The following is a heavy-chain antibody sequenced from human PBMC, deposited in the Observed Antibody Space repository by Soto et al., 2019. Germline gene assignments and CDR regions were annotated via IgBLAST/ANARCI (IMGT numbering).Heavy chain of an antibody. Sequence: PSETLSLTCTVSGGSISGGDYYWSWIRQPPGKGLEWIGYIYYSGSTYYNPSLKSRVTISVDTSKNQFSLKLSSVTAADTAVYYCARSSYLAEGYYYYGMDVWGQGTTVTVSS. CDR2: IYYSGST. J-gene: IGHJ6*02. CDR1: GGSISGGDYY. CDR3: ARSSYLAEGYYYYGMDV. V-gene: IGHV4-30-4*01.